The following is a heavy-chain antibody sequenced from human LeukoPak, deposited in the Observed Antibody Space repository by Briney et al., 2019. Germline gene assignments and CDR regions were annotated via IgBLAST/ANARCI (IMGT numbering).Heavy chain of an antibody. J-gene: IGHJ4*02. CDR1: GYTFTDYF. CDR3: ARNIIDYTTSSDVDY. CDR2: INPRSGGT. D-gene: IGHD2/OR15-2a*01. Sequence: ASVKVSCKASGYTFTDYFMHWVRQAPGQGLEWVGRINPRSGGTNYAQKFQGRVTMTRDTSISTAYMELNGLRSDDTAVYYCARNIIDYTTSSDVDYWGQGTLVTVSS. V-gene: IGHV1-2*06.